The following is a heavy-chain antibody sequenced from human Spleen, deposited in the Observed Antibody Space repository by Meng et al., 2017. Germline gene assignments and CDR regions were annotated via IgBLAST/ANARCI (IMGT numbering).Heavy chain of an antibody. CDR3: ARDEDISPVGKLFGDY. D-gene: IGHD2-15*01. Sequence: ASVKVSCKPSGYNFPDYYIHWVRRAPGQGLEWMGRINPKSGDTHYAQKFQARVTMTGDTSISTAYMELGGLRSDVTAMYYCARDEDISPVGKLFGDYWGQGTLVTVSS. J-gene: IGHJ4*02. CDR2: INPKSGDT. CDR1: GYNFPDYY. V-gene: IGHV1-2*06.